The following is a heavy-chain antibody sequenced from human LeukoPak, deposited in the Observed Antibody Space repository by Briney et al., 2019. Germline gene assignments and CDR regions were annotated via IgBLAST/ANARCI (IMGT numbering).Heavy chain of an antibody. CDR2: IKYDGSEK. Sequence: GGSLRLSCAASKFTFSNYWMSWVRQAPGKGLEWVANIKYDGSEKYYVDSVKGRFTVSRDNAKNSLYLQMNSLRVEDTAGYYCARDDGGESNWGSIDYWGQGTLVTVSS. J-gene: IGHJ4*02. V-gene: IGHV3-7*05. D-gene: IGHD7-27*01. CDR3: ARDDGGESNWGSIDY. CDR1: KFTFSNYW.